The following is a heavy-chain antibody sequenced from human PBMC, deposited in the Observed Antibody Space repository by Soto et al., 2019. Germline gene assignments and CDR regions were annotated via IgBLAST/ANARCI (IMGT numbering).Heavy chain of an antibody. D-gene: IGHD6-19*01. Sequence: VQLLESGGGLVQPGGSLRLACKVSGFTFSSYAMSWVRQAPGKGLEWVAVISGTGVSSHYADSVKGRFTISRDNAKNTLNLEMNSLRAEDTAVYYCAKPRLVAGLIKYVDFASWGQGTLVTVSS. CDR3: AKPRLVAGLIKYVDFAS. CDR1: GFTFSSYA. J-gene: IGHJ4*02. CDR2: ISGTGVSS. V-gene: IGHV3-23*01.